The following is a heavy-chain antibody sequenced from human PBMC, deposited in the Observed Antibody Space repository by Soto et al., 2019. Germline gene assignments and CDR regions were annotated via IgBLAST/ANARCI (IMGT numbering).Heavy chain of an antibody. CDR2: INHSGST. CDR3: ARGLDSSGYFVVNWFDP. Sequence: PSETLSLTCAVYGGSFSGYYWSWIRQPPGKGLEWIGEINHSGSTNYDPSLKSRVTISVDTSKNQFSLKPSSVTAADTAVYYCARGLDSSGYFVVNWFDPWGQGTLVTVSS. CDR1: GGSFSGYY. J-gene: IGHJ5*02. D-gene: IGHD3-22*01. V-gene: IGHV4-34*01.